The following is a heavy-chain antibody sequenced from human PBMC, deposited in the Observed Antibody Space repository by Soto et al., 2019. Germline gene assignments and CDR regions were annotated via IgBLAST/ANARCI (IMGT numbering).Heavy chain of an antibody. CDR2: INVYNGNT. CDR1: GYTFTSYS. CDR3: ARDGVAVTTGSSGY. Sequence: QVQLVQSGAEVKKPGASVKFSCKASGYTFTSYSISWVRQAPGQGLEWMGWINVYNGNTKYAQKFQGRVTMTTHTSTSTVYMELRSLTPDDTAVYYCARDGVAVTTGSSGYWGQGTLVTVSS. D-gene: IGHD4-4*01. J-gene: IGHJ4*02. V-gene: IGHV1-18*01.